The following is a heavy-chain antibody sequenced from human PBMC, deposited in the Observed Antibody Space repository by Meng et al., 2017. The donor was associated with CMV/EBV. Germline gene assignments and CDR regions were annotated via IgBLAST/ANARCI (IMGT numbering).Heavy chain of an antibody. D-gene: IGHD3-10*01. J-gene: IGHJ6*02. CDR1: GGSFSGYY. V-gene: IGHV4-34*01. CDR3: ARDRVFGWSGWVRGVNNYGMDV. CDR2: INHSGST. Sequence: GSLRLSCAVYGGSFSGYYWSWIRQPPGKGLEWIGEINHSGSTNYNPSLKSRVTISVDTSKNQFSLKLSSVTAADTAVYYCARDRVFGWSGWVRGVNNYGMDVWGQGTTVTVSS.